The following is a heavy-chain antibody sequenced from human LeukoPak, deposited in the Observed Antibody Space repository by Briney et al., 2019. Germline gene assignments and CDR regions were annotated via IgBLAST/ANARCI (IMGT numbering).Heavy chain of an antibody. V-gene: IGHV3-33*01. CDR3: ARNLGSCSGGTCYEDF. Sequence: GRSLSLSCAASGFTFSSFGMHWVRQAPGKGLEWVAVIWDDGSKKHYVDSVKGRFTISRDNSKNTLCLQMDSLRAEDTAVYYCARNLGSCSGGTCYEDFWGQGTLVTVSS. CDR2: IWDDGSKK. CDR1: GFTFSSFG. D-gene: IGHD2-15*01. J-gene: IGHJ4*02.